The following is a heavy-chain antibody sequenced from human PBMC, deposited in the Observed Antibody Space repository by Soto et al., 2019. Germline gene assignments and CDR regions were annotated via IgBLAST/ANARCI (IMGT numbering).Heavy chain of an antibody. CDR3: ARAHRGNYDIFFDY. D-gene: IGHD3-9*01. CDR1: GYTFTSYG. J-gene: IGHJ4*02. CDR2: ISAYNGNT. Sequence: ASVKVSCKASGYTFTSYGISWVRQAPGQGLEWMGWISAYNGNTNYAQKLQGRVTMTTDTSTSTAYMELRSLRSDDTAVYYCARAHRGNYDIFFDYWGQGTLVTVSS. V-gene: IGHV1-18*01.